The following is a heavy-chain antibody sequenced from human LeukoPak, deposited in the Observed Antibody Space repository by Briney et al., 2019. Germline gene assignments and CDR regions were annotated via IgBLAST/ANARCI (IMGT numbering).Heavy chain of an antibody. Sequence: PGGSLRLSCAASGFTFSSYWMSWVRQAPGKGLEWVSGINWNGGSTGYADSVKGRLTISRDNAKNSLYLQMNSLRAEDTALYHCARAPPTTTDYGDYLTRWDYFDYWGQGTLVTVSS. CDR1: GFTFSSYW. V-gene: IGHV3-20*01. J-gene: IGHJ4*02. CDR2: INWNGGST. CDR3: ARAPPTTTDYGDYLTRWDYFDY. D-gene: IGHD4-17*01.